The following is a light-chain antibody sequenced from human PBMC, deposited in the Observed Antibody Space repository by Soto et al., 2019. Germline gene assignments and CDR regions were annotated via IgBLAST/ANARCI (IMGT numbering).Light chain of an antibody. Sequence: DIQMTQSPSALSASIRDRVTITCRASQDIGNYVAWFQVKPGKVPKRLIYAASSLQSGVPSRFSGYGSWTEFTLTISSLQPEDSAIYYCLQHNSYPLTFGGGTKVEI. J-gene: IGKJ4*01. V-gene: IGKV1-17*03. CDR3: LQHNSYPLT. CDR2: AAS. CDR1: QDIGNY.